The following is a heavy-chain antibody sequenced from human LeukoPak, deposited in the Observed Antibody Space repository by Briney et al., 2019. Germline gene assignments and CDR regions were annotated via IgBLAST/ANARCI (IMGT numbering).Heavy chain of an antibody. V-gene: IGHV3-48*01. CDR2: ISSSSSTI. Sequence: GGSLRLSCAASGLTFSSYSMNWVRQAPGKGLEWVSYISSSSSTIYYADSVKGRFTISRDNAKNSLYLQMNSLRAEDTAVYYCARDHWGYDPWGQGTLVTVSS. CDR3: ARDHWGYDP. CDR1: GLTFSSYS. D-gene: IGHD7-27*01. J-gene: IGHJ5*02.